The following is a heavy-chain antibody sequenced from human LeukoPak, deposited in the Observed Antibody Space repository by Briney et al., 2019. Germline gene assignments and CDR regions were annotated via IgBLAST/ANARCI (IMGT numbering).Heavy chain of an antibody. V-gene: IGHV4-39*07. CDR2: IYYSGST. CDR3: ARDRVEYYDSSGYLDY. CDR1: GGSISSSSYY. Sequence: SEALSLTCTVSGGSISSSSYYWGWIRQPPGKGLEWIGSIYYSGSTYYNPSLKSRVTISVDTPKNQFSLKLSSVTAADTAVYYCARDRVEYYDSSGYLDYWGQGTLVTVSS. J-gene: IGHJ4*02. D-gene: IGHD3-22*01.